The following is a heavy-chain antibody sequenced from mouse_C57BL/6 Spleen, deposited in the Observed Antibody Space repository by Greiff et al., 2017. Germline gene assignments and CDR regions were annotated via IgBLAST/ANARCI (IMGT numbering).Heavy chain of an antibody. Sequence: VQLQQSGAELVRPGTSVKVSCKASGYAFTNYLIEWVKQRPGQGLEWIGVINPGSGGTNYNEKFKGKATLTADKSSSTAYMQLSSLTSEDSAVXFCARLSGDYYAMDYWGQGTSVTVSS. CDR1: GYAFTNYL. CDR3: ARLSGDYYAMDY. D-gene: IGHD3-1*01. CDR2: INPGSGGT. V-gene: IGHV1-54*01. J-gene: IGHJ4*01.